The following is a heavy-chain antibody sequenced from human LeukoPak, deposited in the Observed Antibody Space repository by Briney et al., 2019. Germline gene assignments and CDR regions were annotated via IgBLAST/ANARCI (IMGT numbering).Heavy chain of an antibody. CDR1: GYSFSNYW. V-gene: IGHV5-51*01. CDR2: IYPGGSET. J-gene: IGHJ4*02. Sequence: KAGESLKISCKGLGYSFSNYWSAWVRQMPGKGLEWMGIIYPGGSETRYDPSFQGQVTISADMSTSTAYLQWGSLRASDTAMYYCARASRDGYNQNFDHWGQGTLVTVSS. D-gene: IGHD5-24*01. CDR3: ARASRDGYNQNFDH.